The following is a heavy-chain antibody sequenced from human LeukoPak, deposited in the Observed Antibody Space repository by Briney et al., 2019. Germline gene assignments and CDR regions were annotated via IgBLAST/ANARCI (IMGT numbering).Heavy chain of an antibody. J-gene: IGHJ4*02. CDR2: FDPEDGET. CDR3: VPYGSGGYPLDY. Sequence: GASVKVSCKVSGYTLTELSMHWVRQAPGKGLEWMGGFDPEDGETIYAQKFQGRVTMTEDTSTDTAYMELSSLRSEDTAVYYCVPYGSGGYPLDYWGQGTLVTVSS. V-gene: IGHV1-24*01. D-gene: IGHD3-10*01. CDR1: GYTLTELS.